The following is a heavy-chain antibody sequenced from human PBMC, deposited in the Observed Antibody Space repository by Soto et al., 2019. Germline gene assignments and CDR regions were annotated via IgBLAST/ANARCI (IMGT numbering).Heavy chain of an antibody. D-gene: IGHD6-13*01. CDR3: ARVGAAATNGGYYFDY. J-gene: IGHJ4*02. CDR1: GYTFTSYP. V-gene: IGHV1-3*01. CDR2: INAGDGNT. Sequence: ASVKVSCKASGYTFTSYPMHWVRQAPGQRLEWMGWINAGDGNTKYSQKFQGRVTITRDTSASTAYMELSSLRSEDTAVYYCARVGAAATNGGYYFDYWGQGTLVTVSS.